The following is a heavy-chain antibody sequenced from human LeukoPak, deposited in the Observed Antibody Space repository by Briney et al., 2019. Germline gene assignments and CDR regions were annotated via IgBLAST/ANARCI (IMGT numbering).Heavy chain of an antibody. J-gene: IGHJ4*02. CDR3: ARRGGSGRSFDY. V-gene: IGHV4-61*01. CDR2: IYYTGST. Sequence: SETLSLTCTVSGGSVSGGTYYWSWIRQPPGKGLEWIGYIYYTGSTNYNPSLKSRLTISVDTSKNQFSLKLSSVTAADTAVYYCARRGGSGRSFDYWGQGTLVTVSS. D-gene: IGHD3-10*01. CDR1: GGSVSGGTYY.